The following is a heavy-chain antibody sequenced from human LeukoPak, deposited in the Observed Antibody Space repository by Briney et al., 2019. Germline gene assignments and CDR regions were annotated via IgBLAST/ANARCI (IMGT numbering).Heavy chain of an antibody. V-gene: IGHV4-30-2*01. D-gene: IGHD2-21*01. J-gene: IGHJ6*02. CDR2: IYHGGST. CDR1: GDSVMSGAYS. Sequence: SQTLSLTCAVSGDSVMSGAYSWSWIRQPPGKGLEWIGYIYHGGSTHYNPSLKSRVTISVDTSKNQFSLKLSSVTAADTAVYYCARGPRWGWLLNYGDYYGMDVWGQGTTVTVSS. CDR3: ARGPRWGWLLNYGDYYGMDV.